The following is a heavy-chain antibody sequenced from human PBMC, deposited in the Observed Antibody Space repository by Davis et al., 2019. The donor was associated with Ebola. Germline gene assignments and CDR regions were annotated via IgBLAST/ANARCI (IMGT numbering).Heavy chain of an antibody. J-gene: IGHJ4*02. CDR2: INPHNGNT. V-gene: IGHV1-18*04. CDR3: ARAQFPTTSDH. Sequence: SVPVSFLSSLYTLPYSLCNYLGQAPAQVLQWRVDINPHNGNTNEAQNVQGRVIMTSDTATTTAYMEVGSLRSDDTAVYYCARAQFPTTSDHWGQGTLVTVSS. D-gene: IGHD1-1*01. CDR1: LYTLPYSL.